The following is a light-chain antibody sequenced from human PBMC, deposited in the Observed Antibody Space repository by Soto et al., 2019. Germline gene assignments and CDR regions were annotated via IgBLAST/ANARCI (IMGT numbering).Light chain of an antibody. V-gene: IGLV3-1*01. Sequence: SYELTPPPSVSGSPGQTASITCTGDKLGDKYACWYQQKPAQSPVLVIYQDSKRPSGIPERFSGYNSGNTATLTISGTQAMDEADYYFQAWDSSTVVFGGGTKLTVL. J-gene: IGLJ2*01. CDR2: QDS. CDR3: QAWDSSTVV. CDR1: KLGDKY.